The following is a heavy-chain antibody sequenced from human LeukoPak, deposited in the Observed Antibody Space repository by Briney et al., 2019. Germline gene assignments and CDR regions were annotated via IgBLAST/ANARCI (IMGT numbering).Heavy chain of an antibody. CDR1: GFTFSDHY. Sequence: GGSLRLSCAASGFTFSDHYMDWVRQAPGKGLEWVGRTRNKANSYTTEYAASVKGRFTISRDDSKNSLYLQMNSLKTEDTAVYYCATGVGGSDFDYWGQGTLVTVSS. CDR2: TRNKANSYTT. V-gene: IGHV3-72*01. CDR3: ATGVGGSDFDY. D-gene: IGHD3-16*01. J-gene: IGHJ4*02.